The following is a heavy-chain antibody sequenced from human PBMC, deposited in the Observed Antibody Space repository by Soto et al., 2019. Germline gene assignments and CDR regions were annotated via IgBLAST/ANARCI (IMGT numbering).Heavy chain of an antibody. CDR2: IIPIFGTA. V-gene: IGHV1-69*13. CDR1: GYTLSSYA. CDR3: ARDEVVVVAASVYYYYGMDV. D-gene: IGHD2-15*01. Sequence: GASVKVSCKASGYTLSSYAISWVRQAPGQGLEWMGGIIPIFGTANYAQKFQGRVTITADESTSTAYMELSSLRSEDTAVYYCARDEVVVVAASVYYYYGMDVWGQGTTVTVSS. J-gene: IGHJ6*02.